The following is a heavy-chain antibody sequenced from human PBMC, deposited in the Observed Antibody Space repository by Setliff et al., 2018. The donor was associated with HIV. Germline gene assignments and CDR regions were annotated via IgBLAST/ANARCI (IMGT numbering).Heavy chain of an antibody. J-gene: IGHJ3*02. CDR2: IIPIFGTA. D-gene: IGHD6-13*01. V-gene: IGHV1-69*05. Sequence: WASVKVSCKASGGTFSSYAISWVRQAPGQGLEWMGGIIPIFGTANYAQKFQGRVTITTDESTSTAYMELSSLRSEDTAVYYCARSQDAKLGLDAFDIWGQGTMVTVSS. CDR1: GGTFSSYA. CDR3: ARSQDAKLGLDAFDI.